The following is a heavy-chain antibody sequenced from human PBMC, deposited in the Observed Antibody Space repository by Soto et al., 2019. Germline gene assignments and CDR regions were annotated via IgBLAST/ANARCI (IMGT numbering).Heavy chain of an antibody. CDR1: GGSISSYY. Sequence: SETLSLTCTVSGGSISSYYWSWIRQPPGEGLEWIGYIYYSGSTNYNPSLKSRVTISVDTSKNQFSLKLSSVTAADTAVYYCARKTTVTTGYYYYYGMDVWGQGTTVTVSS. J-gene: IGHJ6*02. D-gene: IGHD4-17*01. CDR2: IYYSGST. V-gene: IGHV4-59*01. CDR3: ARKTTVTTGYYYYYGMDV.